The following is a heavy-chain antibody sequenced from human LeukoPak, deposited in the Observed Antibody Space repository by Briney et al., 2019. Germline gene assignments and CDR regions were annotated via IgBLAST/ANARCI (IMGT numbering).Heavy chain of an antibody. Sequence: SVKVSCKASGGTFSSYAISWVRQAPGQGLEWMGGIIPIFGTANYAQKFQGRVTITADESTSTAYMELSSLRSEDTAVYYCARVGGDGYNNDYWGQGTLVTVSS. CDR2: IIPIFGTA. CDR3: ARVGGDGYNNDY. V-gene: IGHV1-69*13. J-gene: IGHJ4*02. D-gene: IGHD5-24*01. CDR1: GGTFSSYA.